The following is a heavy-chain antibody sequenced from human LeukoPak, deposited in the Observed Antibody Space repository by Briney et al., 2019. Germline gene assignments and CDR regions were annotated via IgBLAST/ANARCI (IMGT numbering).Heavy chain of an antibody. CDR2: IYSGGST. V-gene: IGHV3-66*02. CDR3: ARESGGSYYFDY. Sequence: GGSLRLSCAASGFTVSSNYMSWVRQAPGKGLEWVSVIYSGGSTYYADSVKGRFTISRDNSKNTLYLQMNSLRAEDTAVYYCARESGGSYYFDYWGQGTLVTVFS. CDR1: GFTVSSNY. D-gene: IGHD1-26*01. J-gene: IGHJ4*02.